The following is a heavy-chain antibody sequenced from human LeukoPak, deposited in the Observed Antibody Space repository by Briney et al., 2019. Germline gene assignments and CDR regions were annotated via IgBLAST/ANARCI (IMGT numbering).Heavy chain of an antibody. Sequence: GGSLRLSCAASGFTFTSFAMSWVRQAPGKGLEWVSAISGSGTSTYYSDSVKGRFTISRDNSKNTLYLQMNSLRAEDTAVYYCAKDGGTLRTHDYWGQGTLVTVSS. CDR1: GFTFTSFA. J-gene: IGHJ4*02. CDR2: ISGSGTST. V-gene: IGHV3-23*01. CDR3: AKDGGTLRTHDY.